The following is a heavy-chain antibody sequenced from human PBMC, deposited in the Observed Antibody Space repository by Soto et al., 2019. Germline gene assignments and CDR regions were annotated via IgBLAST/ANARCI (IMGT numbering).Heavy chain of an antibody. V-gene: IGHV4-34*01. Sequence: SETLSLPCAVYGWSLSGYYWSWIRQPPGKALEWIGEFNHSGDTNYNPSLKSRVTISVDTSKNQLFLNLSSVTAADTAMYYCARHHVRGRTIAGAAEFWGQGTLVTVSS. CDR1: GWSLSGYY. D-gene: IGHD1-26*01. J-gene: IGHJ4*02. CDR2: FNHSGDT. CDR3: ARHHVRGRTIAGAAEF.